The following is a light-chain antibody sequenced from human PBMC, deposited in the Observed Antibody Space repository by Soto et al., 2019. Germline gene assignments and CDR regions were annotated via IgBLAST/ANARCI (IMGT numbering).Light chain of an antibody. V-gene: IGKV3-11*01. CDR3: QQRSNWLGELT. CDR1: QSVSSY. Sequence: EIVLTQSPATLSLSPGERATLPCRASQSVSSYLAWYQQKPGQAPRLLIYDASNRATGIPARFSGSGSGTDFTLTISSLEPEDFAVYYCQQRSNWLGELTFGGGTKVDIK. J-gene: IGKJ4*01. CDR2: DAS.